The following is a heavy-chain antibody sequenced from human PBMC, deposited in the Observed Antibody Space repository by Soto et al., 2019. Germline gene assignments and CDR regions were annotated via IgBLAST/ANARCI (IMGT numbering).Heavy chain of an antibody. Sequence: GGSLRLSCAASGFTFSSYAMHWVRQAPGKGLEWVAVISYDGSNKYYADSVKGRFTISRDNSKNTLYLQMNSLRAEDTAVYYCARDIGIAAAGTFVYYYGMDVWGQGTTVTVSS. J-gene: IGHJ6*02. D-gene: IGHD6-13*01. CDR2: ISYDGSNK. V-gene: IGHV3-30-3*01. CDR3: ARDIGIAAAGTFVYYYGMDV. CDR1: GFTFSSYA.